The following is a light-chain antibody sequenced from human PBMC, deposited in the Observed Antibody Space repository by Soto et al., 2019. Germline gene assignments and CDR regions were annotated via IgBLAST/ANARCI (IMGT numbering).Light chain of an antibody. J-gene: IGKJ4*01. Sequence: EIVMTQSPATLSVSPGEGATLSCRASQNIYSNLAWYQQKPGQAPRLLIYDASTSATGIPARFSGSGSGTEFTLTISSLQSEDLAPSYCQQYETWPLTFGGGTKVEIK. CDR2: DAS. CDR3: QQYETWPLT. CDR1: QNIYSN. V-gene: IGKV3-15*01.